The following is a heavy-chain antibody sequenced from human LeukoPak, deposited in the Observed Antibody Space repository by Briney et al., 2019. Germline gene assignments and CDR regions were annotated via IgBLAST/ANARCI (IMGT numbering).Heavy chain of an antibody. CDR2: ISYDGSNK. CDR1: GFTFSSYA. J-gene: IGHJ3*02. V-gene: IGHV3-30*04. Sequence: PGGSLRLSCAASGFTFSSYAMHWVRQAPGKGLEWVAVISYDGSNKYYADSVKGRFTISGDNAKNSLYLQMNSLRAEDTAVYYCARETPCGGSCYRAFDIWGQGTMVTVSS. D-gene: IGHD2-15*01. CDR3: ARETPCGGSCYRAFDI.